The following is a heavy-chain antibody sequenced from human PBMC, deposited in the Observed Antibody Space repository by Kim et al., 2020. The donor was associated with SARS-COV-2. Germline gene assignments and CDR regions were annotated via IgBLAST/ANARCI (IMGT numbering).Heavy chain of an antibody. CDR3: AKDKWFFMMTFGGESVGMQV. CDR2: ITYEGTKK. Sequence: GGSLRLSCAASGFTFNNFGMSWVRQAPGKGLEWVSIITYEGTKKYYADSLKGRFTISRDSSKKTLYMQMNSLRAEDTAVYYCAKDKWFFMMTFGGESVGMQVWRQGTTVTVST. D-gene: IGHD3-16*01. CDR1: GFTFNNFG. J-gene: IGHJ6*01. V-gene: IGHV3-30*18.